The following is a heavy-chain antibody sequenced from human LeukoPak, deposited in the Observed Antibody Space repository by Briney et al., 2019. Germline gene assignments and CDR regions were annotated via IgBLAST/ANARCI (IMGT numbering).Heavy chain of an antibody. CDR1: GGSISSYY. CDR3: ARRRAGIVVVPAAMLDY. J-gene: IGHJ4*02. Sequence: SETLSLTCTVSGGSISSYYWSWIRQPPGKGLEWIGEINHSGSTNYNPSLKSRVTISVDTSKNQFSLKLSSVTAADTAVYYCARRRAGIVVVPAAMLDYWGQGTLVTVSS. D-gene: IGHD2-2*01. V-gene: IGHV4-34*01. CDR2: INHSGST.